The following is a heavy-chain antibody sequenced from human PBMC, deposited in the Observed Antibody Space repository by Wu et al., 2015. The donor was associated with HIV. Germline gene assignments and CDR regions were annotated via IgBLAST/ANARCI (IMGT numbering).Heavy chain of an antibody. CDR2: ITPHNLNT. CDR3: ARRGGASPVRQQQWSDH. V-gene: IGHV1-18*01. Sequence: QLQLEQSGPEVKRPGASVKVSCKASGYTFTNYGITWVRQAPGQGLEWMGWITPHNLNTKSAEKFQARVTLTADTSTSTAYMELRGLRSDDTAVYFCARRGGASPVRQQQWSDHWGQGTLVTVSS. J-gene: IGHJ4*02. CDR1: GYTFTNYG. D-gene: IGHD1/OR15-1a*01.